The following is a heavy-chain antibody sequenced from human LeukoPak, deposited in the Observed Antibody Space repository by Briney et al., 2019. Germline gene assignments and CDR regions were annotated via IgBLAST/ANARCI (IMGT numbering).Heavy chain of an antibody. Sequence: PGGSLRLSCAASGFTFSSYAMSWVRQAPGKGLEWVSAISGSGGSTYHADSVKGRFTISRDNSKNTLYLQMNSLRAEGTAVYYCAKDKKVVAAYDAFDIWGQGTMVTVSS. CDR1: GFTFSSYA. V-gene: IGHV3-23*01. J-gene: IGHJ3*02. D-gene: IGHD2-15*01. CDR2: ISGSGGST. CDR3: AKDKKVVAAYDAFDI.